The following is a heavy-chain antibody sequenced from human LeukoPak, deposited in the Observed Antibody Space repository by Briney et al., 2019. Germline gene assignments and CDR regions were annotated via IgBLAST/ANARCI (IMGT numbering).Heavy chain of an antibody. CDR2: TSYDGSNK. D-gene: IGHD3-22*01. CDR3: ARHYYDSSGYPDY. Sequence: HPGGSLRLSCAASGFTFSSYGMHWVRQAPGKGLEWVAVTSYDGSNKYYADSVKGRFTISKDNSKNTVYLQTNSLRPEDTAVYYCARHYYDSSGYPDYWGQGTLVTVSS. J-gene: IGHJ4*02. CDR1: GFTFSSYG. V-gene: IGHV3-30*03.